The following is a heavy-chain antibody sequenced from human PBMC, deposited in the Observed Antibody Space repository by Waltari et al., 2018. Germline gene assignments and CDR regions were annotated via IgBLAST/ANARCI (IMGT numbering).Heavy chain of an antibody. CDR2: ISYDGSNK. Sequence: QVQLVESGGGVVQPGRSLRLSCAASGFTFSSYGMHWVRQAPGKGLEWVAVISYDGSNKYYADSVKGRFTISRDNSKNTLYLQMNSLRAEDTAVYYCANLPGKRITMVRGVIGFAYWGQGTLVTVSS. CDR3: ANLPGKRITMVRGVIGFAY. V-gene: IGHV3-30*18. D-gene: IGHD3-10*01. CDR1: GFTFSSYG. J-gene: IGHJ4*02.